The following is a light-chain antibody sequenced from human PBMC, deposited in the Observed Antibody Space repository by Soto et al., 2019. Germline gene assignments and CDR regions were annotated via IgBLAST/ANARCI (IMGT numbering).Light chain of an antibody. Sequence: EIVMTRSPDTLFLCLWELATLSCMASQSVSSHLAWYQHKPGQAPRPLIYGASTRASGIPARFSGSGSETDFTLTISSLQSEDSAVYYRQQYHNWPPITFGQGTRLEIK. CDR3: QQYHNWPPIT. J-gene: IGKJ5*01. CDR1: QSVSSH. CDR2: GAS. V-gene: IGKV3-15*01.